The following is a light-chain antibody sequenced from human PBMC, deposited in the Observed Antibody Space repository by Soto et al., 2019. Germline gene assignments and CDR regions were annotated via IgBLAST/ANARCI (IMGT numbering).Light chain of an antibody. V-gene: IGLV1-44*01. CDR2: RDN. J-gene: IGLJ2*01. CDR1: SSDIGSNP. CDR3: SAWDDSIYSPV. Sequence: QSVLTQPPSASGTPGQRVAISCSGGSSDIGSNPVNWYLHLPGAAPKLLIYRDNQRPSGVPDRFSGSKSGTSASLTISGLQSEDEDDYFCSAWDDSIYSPVFGGGTKLTVL.